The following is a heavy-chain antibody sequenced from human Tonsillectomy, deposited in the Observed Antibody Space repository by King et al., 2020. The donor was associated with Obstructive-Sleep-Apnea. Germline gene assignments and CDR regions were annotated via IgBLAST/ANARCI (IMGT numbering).Heavy chain of an antibody. V-gene: IGHV3-13*04. D-gene: IGHD1-1*01. Sequence: LVQSGGGVVQPGGSLRLSCEASGFTFSDYDMHWVRQVIGKGLEWVSVFGTAGETYYADSVKGRFIISRDNAKNSLDLQMNSLRAGDTAVYYCTRGGAVATSGEFDYWGQGILVTVSS. J-gene: IGHJ4*02. CDR3: TRGGAVATSGEFDY. CDR1: GFTFSDYD. CDR2: FGTAGET.